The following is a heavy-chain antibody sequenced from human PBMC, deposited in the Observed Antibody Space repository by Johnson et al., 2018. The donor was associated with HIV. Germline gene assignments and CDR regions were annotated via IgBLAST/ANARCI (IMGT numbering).Heavy chain of an antibody. J-gene: IGHJ3*02. CDR1: GFTFSSYG. Sequence: QVQLVESGGGVVQPGRSLRLSCAASGFTFSSYGMAWVRQAPGKGLEWVTVISFAGVKKYYADSVKGRFTISRDNSKGTLYLQMNSLRAEDTALYYCARGGLGFQNIHDPLDIWGQGTMVTVSS. D-gene: IGHD1/OR15-1a*01. CDR3: ARGGLGFQNIHDPLDI. CDR2: ISFAGVKK. V-gene: IGHV3-33*08.